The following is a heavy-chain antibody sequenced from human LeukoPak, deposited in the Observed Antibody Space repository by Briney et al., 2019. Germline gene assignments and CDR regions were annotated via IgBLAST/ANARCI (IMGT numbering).Heavy chain of an antibody. D-gene: IGHD3-16*01. Sequence: ETLSLTCTVSGGSIGSSAYSWGWVRQAPGKGLEWVSGISPSGDITYYTDSVQGRFTISRDNSKNMMYVQMNSLRAEDTAVYYCAKDDAWGRYQHWGQGTLVTVSS. CDR3: AKDDAWGRYQH. J-gene: IGHJ1*01. CDR1: GGSIGSSAYS. V-gene: IGHV3-23*01. CDR2: ISPSGDIT.